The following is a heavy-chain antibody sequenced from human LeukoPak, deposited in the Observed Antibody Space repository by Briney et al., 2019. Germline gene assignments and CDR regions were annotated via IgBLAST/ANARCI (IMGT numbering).Heavy chain of an antibody. J-gene: IGHJ4*02. V-gene: IGHV3-11*04. CDR3: VRDRYSYGYKPYDY. CDR2: ISSSGSTI. D-gene: IGHD5-18*01. Sequence: NPGGSLRLSCAASGFTFSDYYMSWIRQAPGKGLEWVSYISSSGSTIYYADSVKGRFTISRDNAKNSLYLQMNSLRAEDTAGYYCVRDRYSYGYKPYDYWGKGTLVSVSS. CDR1: GFTFSDYY.